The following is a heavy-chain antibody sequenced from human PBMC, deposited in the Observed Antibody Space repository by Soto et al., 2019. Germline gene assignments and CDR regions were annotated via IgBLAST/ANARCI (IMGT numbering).Heavy chain of an antibody. CDR3: ARALGDYGDFMLDAFDI. CDR2: INPNSGGT. V-gene: IGHV1-2*04. J-gene: IGHJ3*02. CDR1: GYTFTGYY. D-gene: IGHD4-17*01. Sequence: ASVKVSCKASGYTFTGYYMHWVRQAPGQGLEWMGWINPNSGGTNYAQKFQGWVTMTRDTSISTAYMELSRLRSDDTAVYYCARALGDYGDFMLDAFDIWGQGTMVTVSS.